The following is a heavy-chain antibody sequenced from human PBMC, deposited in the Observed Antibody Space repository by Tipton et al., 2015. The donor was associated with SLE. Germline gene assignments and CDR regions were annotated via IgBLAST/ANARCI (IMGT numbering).Heavy chain of an antibody. V-gene: IGHV4-4*02. Sequence: TLSLTCAVSGGSISSNNWWSWVRQPLGKGLEWVGEISHRGSTKYNPSLKSRGTISVDKSNNQFSRRLSSVTAADTAVYYCARGSGGTYCDAYDIWGQGTLVTDSS. D-gene: IGHD1-26*01. CDR3: ARGSGGTYCDAYDI. CDR2: ISHRGST. J-gene: IGHJ3*02. CDR1: GGSISSNNW.